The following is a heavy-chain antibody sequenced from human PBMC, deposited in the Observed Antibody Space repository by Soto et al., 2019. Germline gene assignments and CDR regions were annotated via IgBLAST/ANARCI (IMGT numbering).Heavy chain of an antibody. D-gene: IGHD7-27*01. Sequence: EVQLEESGGGLVQPGGSLRLACAASGFTFSNYWMNWVRQAPGKGLEWVANIGQNGGGMNYVDSVRGRFTVSRDNTKNSLSLQMNSLRAEDTAVYYCARGTPKPGVDYWGPGTLVTVSS. CDR3: ARGTPKPGVDY. J-gene: IGHJ4*01. CDR2: IGQNGGGM. CDR1: GFTFSNYW. V-gene: IGHV3-7*03.